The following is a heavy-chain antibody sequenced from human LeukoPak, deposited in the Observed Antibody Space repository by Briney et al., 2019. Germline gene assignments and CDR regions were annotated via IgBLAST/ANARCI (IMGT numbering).Heavy chain of an antibody. Sequence: SETLSLTCAVYGGSFSDYFWSWIRQPPGKGLEWIGEISHSGSTTYNPSLRSRVTISGDTSKKQFSLKLSSVTAADTAVYYCARSPSGYRFDSWGQGTLVTVSS. V-gene: IGHV4-34*01. CDR2: ISHSGST. D-gene: IGHD3-22*01. CDR3: ARSPSGYRFDS. J-gene: IGHJ4*02. CDR1: GGSFSDYF.